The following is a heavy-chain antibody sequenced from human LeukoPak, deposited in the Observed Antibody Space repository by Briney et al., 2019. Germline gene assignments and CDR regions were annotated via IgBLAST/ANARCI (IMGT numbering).Heavy chain of an antibody. CDR3: ARGGGYSGYDSISDKEFDY. J-gene: IGHJ4*02. CDR1: GYTFTSYD. D-gene: IGHD5-12*01. CDR2: MNPNSGNT. Sequence: ASVKVSCKASGYTFTSYDFNWVRQATGQGLEWMGWMNPNSGNTGYALKFQGRVTMTRNTSITTAYMELSSLRSEDTAVYYCARGGGYSGYDSISDKEFDYWGQGTLVTVSS. V-gene: IGHV1-8*01.